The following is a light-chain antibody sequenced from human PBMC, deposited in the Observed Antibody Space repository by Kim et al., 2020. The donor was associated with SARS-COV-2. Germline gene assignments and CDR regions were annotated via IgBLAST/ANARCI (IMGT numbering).Light chain of an antibody. Sequence: QSVLTQPPSVSAAPGQKVTISCSGSSSNIGNNYVSWYQQFPGTAPKLLIYDNNKRPSGIPDRFSGSNSGTSATLGITGLQTGDEADYYCGTWDSSLSPNWVFGGGTQLTVL. CDR3: GTWDSSLSPNWV. J-gene: IGLJ3*02. V-gene: IGLV1-51*01. CDR2: DNN. CDR1: SSNIGNNY.